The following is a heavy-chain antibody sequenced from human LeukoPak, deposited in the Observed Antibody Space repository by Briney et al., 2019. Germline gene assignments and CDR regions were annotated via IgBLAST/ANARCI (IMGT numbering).Heavy chain of an antibody. V-gene: IGHV1-46*03. J-gene: IGHJ4*02. CDR3: ARGVYDFWSGYLYYFDY. Sequence: GASVKVSCKASGYTFTSYYMHWVRRAPGQGLEWMGIINPSGGSTTYAQKFQGRVTMTRDTSTSTVYMELSSLRSEDTAVYSCARGVYDFWSGYLYYFDYWGRGALVTVSS. D-gene: IGHD3-3*01. CDR2: INPSGGST. CDR1: GYTFTSYY.